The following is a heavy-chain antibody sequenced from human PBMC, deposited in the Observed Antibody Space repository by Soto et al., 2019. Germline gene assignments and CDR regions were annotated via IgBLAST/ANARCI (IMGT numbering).Heavy chain of an antibody. CDR3: ARGGGVGVAGSAAFDM. CDR2: INPATGAA. J-gene: IGHJ3*02. V-gene: IGHV1-2*02. Sequence: QLHLVQSGAVVKKPGASVTVSCSASGYPVTAYYMHWVRQAPGRGLEWMGGINPATGAANYTQTFPGRVTMPGDTSTSTVFMELSGLTSEDTAVFYCARGGGVGVAGSAAFDMWGQGTLVTVSS. CDR1: GYPVTAYY. D-gene: IGHD3-3*01.